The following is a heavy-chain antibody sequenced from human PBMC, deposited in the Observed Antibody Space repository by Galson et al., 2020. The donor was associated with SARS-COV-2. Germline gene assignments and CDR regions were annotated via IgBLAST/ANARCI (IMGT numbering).Heavy chain of an antibody. Sequence: SETLSLTCTVSGDSLINGGYYWSWIRQYPGTGLEWIGSIFYVGSTYYNPSLKSRLDMSIDTSDNRFSLNLTSVTAADTAFYYCARTKPLGYWYFDLWGRGTLVTVSS. J-gene: IGHJ2*01. V-gene: IGHV4-31*03. CDR1: GDSLINGGYY. CDR3: ARTKPLGYWYFDL. D-gene: IGHD2-8*01. CDR2: IFYVGST.